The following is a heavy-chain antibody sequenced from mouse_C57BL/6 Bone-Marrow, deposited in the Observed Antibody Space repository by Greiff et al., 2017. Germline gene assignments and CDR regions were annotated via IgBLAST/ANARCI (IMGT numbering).Heavy chain of an antibody. CDR2: IYPRSGNT. CDR1: GYTFTSYG. CDR3: ARDYGSRHYAMDY. D-gene: IGHD1-1*01. J-gene: IGHJ4*01. V-gene: IGHV1-81*01. Sequence: QVQLKESGAELARPGASVKLSCKASGYTFTSYGISWVKQRTGQGLEWIGEIYPRSGNTYYNEKFKGKATLTADKSSSTAYMELRSLTSEDSAVYFCARDYGSRHYAMDYWGQGTSVTVSS.